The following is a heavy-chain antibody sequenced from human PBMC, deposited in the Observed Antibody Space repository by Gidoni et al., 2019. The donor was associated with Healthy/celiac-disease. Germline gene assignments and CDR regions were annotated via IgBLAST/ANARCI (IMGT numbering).Heavy chain of an antibody. CDR1: GFTFSSYS. D-gene: IGHD2-2*01. CDR2: ISSSSSTI. Sequence: EVQLVESGGCLVQPGVYLILSFAASGFTFSSYSMNWVRQAPGKGLEWVSYISSSSSTIYYADSVKGRFTISRDNAKNSLYLQMNSLRDEDTAVYYCARDSRLPQSNFDYWGQGTLVTVSS. V-gene: IGHV3-48*02. J-gene: IGHJ4*02. CDR3: ARDSRLPQSNFDY.